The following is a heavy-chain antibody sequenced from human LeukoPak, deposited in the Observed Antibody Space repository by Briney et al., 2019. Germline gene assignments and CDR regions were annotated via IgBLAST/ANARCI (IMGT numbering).Heavy chain of an antibody. Sequence: GGSLRLSCAGSGFTFSSYAMSWVRQAPGKGLEWVSAISGSGDSTYYADSVKGRFTISRDNSKNTLYLQMNSLRAEDTAVYYCAKTPFGKPTGYYFDYWGQGTLVTVSS. V-gene: IGHV3-23*01. CDR2: ISGSGDST. CDR3: AKTPFGKPTGYYFDY. CDR1: GFTFSSYA. D-gene: IGHD3-16*01. J-gene: IGHJ4*02.